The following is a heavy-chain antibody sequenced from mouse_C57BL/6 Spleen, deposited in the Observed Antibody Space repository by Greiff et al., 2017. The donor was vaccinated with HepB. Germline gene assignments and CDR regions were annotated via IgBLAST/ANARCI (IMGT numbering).Heavy chain of an antibody. V-gene: IGHV1-64*01. CDR1: GYTFTSYW. J-gene: IGHJ2*01. CDR2: IHPNSGST. Sequence: VQLKQPGAELVKPGASVKLSCKASGYTFTSYWMHWVKQRPGQGLEWIGMIHPNSGSTNYNEKFKSKATLTVDKSSSTAYMQLSSLTSEDSAVYYCARSGDYFFDYWGQGTTLTVSS. CDR3: ARSGDYFFDY. D-gene: IGHD1-1*01.